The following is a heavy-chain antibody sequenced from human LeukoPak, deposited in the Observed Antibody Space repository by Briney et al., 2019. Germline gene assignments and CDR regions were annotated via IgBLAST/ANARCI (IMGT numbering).Heavy chain of an antibody. CDR1: GFTFSSYW. Sequence: PGGSLRLSCAASGFTFSSYWMHWVLQAPGKGLVWVSRIKSDGSTNYADSVKGRFTISRDNAKNTVSLQMNSLRAEDTGVYYCARAPSEIGGYYPEYFRHWGHGTLVTVSS. CDR3: ARAPSEIGGYYPEYFRH. D-gene: IGHD3-22*01. J-gene: IGHJ1*01. V-gene: IGHV3-74*01. CDR2: IKSDGST.